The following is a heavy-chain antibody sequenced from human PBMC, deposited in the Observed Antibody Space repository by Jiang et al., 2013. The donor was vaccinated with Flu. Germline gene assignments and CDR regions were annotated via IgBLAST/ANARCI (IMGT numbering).Heavy chain of an antibody. Sequence: PTQTLTLTWHRSXGSHSTIRGVGVGWIRQPPGEALEWLALIYWDANKRYSPSLESRLTITKDTSKNQVVLTMTNMDPVDTATYYCARRLYYDFSSGYELSSYFDYWGQGTLVTVSS. CDR1: GSHSTIRGVG. CDR3: ARRLYYDFSSGYELSSYFDY. D-gene: IGHD3-3*01. J-gene: IGHJ4*02. V-gene: IGHV2-5*02. CDR2: IYWDANK.